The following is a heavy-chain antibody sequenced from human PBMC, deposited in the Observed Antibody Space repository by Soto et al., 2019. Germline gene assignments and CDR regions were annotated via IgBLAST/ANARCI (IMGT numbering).Heavy chain of an antibody. CDR2: LNPSGGST. V-gene: IGHV1-46*01. CDR3: SRQIGAIPDDALDI. J-gene: IGHJ3*02. Sequence: ASVKVSCKASGYTFTSYYRHWVRQAPGQGLEWMGILNPSGGSTSYQQKFTGRVTMTRDTSTSTVYMELSSLRSEDTAVYYFSRQIGAIPDDALDIPGQGTIVTGSS. CDR1: GYTFTSYY. D-gene: IGHD3-10*01.